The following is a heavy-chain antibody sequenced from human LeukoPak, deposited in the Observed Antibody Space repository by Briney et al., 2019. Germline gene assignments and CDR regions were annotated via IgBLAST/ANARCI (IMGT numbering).Heavy chain of an antibody. CDR1: GYTFTSYY. CDR3: ARAGSSGAFDY. D-gene: IGHD6-6*01. Sequence: ASVNVSCKASGYTFTSYYMHWVRQAPGQGLEWMGIINPSGGSTSYAQKFQGRVTMTRDTSTSTVYMELSSLRSEDTAVYYCARAGSSGAFDYWGQGTLVTVSS. CDR2: INPSGGST. V-gene: IGHV1-46*01. J-gene: IGHJ4*02.